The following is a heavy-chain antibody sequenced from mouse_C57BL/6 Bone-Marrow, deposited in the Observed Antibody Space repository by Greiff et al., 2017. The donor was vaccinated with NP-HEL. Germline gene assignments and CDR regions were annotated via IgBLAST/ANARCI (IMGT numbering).Heavy chain of an antibody. CDR1: GYSFTCYY. V-gene: IGHV1-42*01. Sequence: EVKLVESGPELVKPGASVKISCKASGYSFTCYYMNWVKQSPEKSLEWIGEINPSTGGTTYNQTFKAKATLTVDKSSSTAYMQLKSLTSEDSAVYYCARSDTWGTGTTVTVAS. J-gene: IGHJ1*03. CDR3: ARSDT. CDR2: INPSTGGT.